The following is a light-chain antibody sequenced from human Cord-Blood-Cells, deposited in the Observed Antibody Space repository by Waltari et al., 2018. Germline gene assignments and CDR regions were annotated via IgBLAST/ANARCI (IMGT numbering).Light chain of an antibody. J-gene: IGLJ2*01. CDR3: NSRDSSGNPV. CDR2: GEN. CDR1: SLRRYY. Sequence: SSELTQDPAVSVALGQTVRITCQVDSLRRYYASWYQQKPGQAPVLVIYGENNRPSGIPDRFSGSSSGNTASLTITGAQAEDEADYYCNSRDSSGNPVFGGGTKLTVL. V-gene: IGLV3-19*01.